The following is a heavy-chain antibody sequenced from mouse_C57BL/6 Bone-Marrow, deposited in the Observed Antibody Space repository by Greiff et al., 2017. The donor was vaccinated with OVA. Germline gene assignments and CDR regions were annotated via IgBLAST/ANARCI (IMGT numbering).Heavy chain of an antibody. V-gene: IGHV1-64*01. CDR3: ARSPGSDYFDY. J-gene: IGHJ2*01. CDR2: IHPNSGST. D-gene: IGHD1-1*01. CDR1: GYTFTSYW. Sequence: QVQLQQPGAELVKPGASVKLSCKASGYTFTSYWMHWVKQRPGQGLEWIGMIHPNSGSTNYNEKFKSKATLTVDKSSSTAYMQLSSLTSEDAAVYYCARSPGSDYFDYWGQGTTLTVSS.